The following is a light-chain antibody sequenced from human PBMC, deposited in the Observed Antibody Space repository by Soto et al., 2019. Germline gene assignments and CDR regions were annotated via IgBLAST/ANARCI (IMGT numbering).Light chain of an antibody. CDR1: QSVGSN. V-gene: IGKV3-15*01. J-gene: IGKJ1*01. CDR2: GAS. CDR3: KHYNNRPLT. Sequence: EIVMTQSPDTLSVSPGERATLSCRASQSVGSNLVWYQQNPGQSPRLIIDGASTGATGIPARFSGSGSGTEFTLTSSSLQSEYFSVCYCKHYNNRPLTVGQGTKVEI.